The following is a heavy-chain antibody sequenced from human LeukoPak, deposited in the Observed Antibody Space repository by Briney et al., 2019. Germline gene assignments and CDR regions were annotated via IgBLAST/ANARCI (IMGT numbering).Heavy chain of an antibody. J-gene: IGHJ4*02. V-gene: IGHV5-51*01. CDR1: GYSFTSYW. CDR3: ARRASATEDLDY. CDR2: IYPGDSDT. Sequence: GESLKISCKGSGYSFTSYWIAWVRQMPGKGLEWMGIIYPGDSDTRYSPSFQGQVTISADKSINIAYLQRSSLKASDTAIYYCARRASATEDLDYWGQGTLVTVSS.